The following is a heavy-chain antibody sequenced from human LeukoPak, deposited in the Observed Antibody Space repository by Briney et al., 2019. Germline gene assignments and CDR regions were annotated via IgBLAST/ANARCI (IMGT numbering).Heavy chain of an antibody. CDR1: GFTFSSYE. D-gene: IGHD1-14*01. CDR3: ARVPERYDASDI. V-gene: IGHV3-48*03. J-gene: IGHJ3*02. CDR2: ISSSGSTI. Sequence: GGSLRLSCAASGFTFSSYEMNWVRQAPGKGLAWVSYISSSGSTIYYPDSLKGRFTTSRDNAKNSLYLQMNSLRAEDTAVYYCARVPERYDASDIWGQGTMVTVSS.